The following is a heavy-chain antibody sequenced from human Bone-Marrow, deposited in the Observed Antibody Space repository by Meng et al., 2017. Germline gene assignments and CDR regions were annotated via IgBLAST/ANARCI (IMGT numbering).Heavy chain of an antibody. CDR1: GFTFSDSY. D-gene: IGHD1-26*01. Sequence: GESLKISCAASGFTFSDSYMDWVRQAPGKGLEYVSAISSNGGSTYYANSVKGRFTISRDNSKNTLYLQMGSLRAEDMAVYYCARGGWELLRGWFDPWGQGTLVTVSS. CDR2: ISSNGGST. V-gene: IGHV3-64*01. J-gene: IGHJ5*02. CDR3: ARGGWELLRGWFDP.